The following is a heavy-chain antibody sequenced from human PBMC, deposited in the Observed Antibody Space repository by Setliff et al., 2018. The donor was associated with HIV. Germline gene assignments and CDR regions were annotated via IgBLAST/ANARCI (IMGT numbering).Heavy chain of an antibody. V-gene: IGHV4-38-2*02. CDR3: VRDDYGYNGKGFDY. CDR2: FYHSTT. CDR1: GYSISSGYY. J-gene: IGHJ4*02. Sequence: SETLSLTCVVSGYSISSGYYWGWIRQPPGTGLEWIGSFYHSTTYYNPSLKSRVTISVDMSKNQFSLRLSSVTAADTAMYYCVRDDYGYNGKGFDYWGPGALVTVSS. D-gene: IGHD4-17*01.